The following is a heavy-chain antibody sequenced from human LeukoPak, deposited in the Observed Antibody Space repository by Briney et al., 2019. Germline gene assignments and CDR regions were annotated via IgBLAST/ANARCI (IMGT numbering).Heavy chain of an antibody. CDR3: AKKSNVDTAMVD. J-gene: IGHJ4*02. D-gene: IGHD5-18*01. V-gene: IGHV3-21*01. Sequence: SGGSLRLSCAASGFTFSSYSMNWVRQAPGKGLEWVSSISSSSSYIYYADSVKGRFTISRDNSKNTLYLQTNSLRAEDTAVYYCAKKSNVDTAMVDWGQGTLVTVSS. CDR2: ISSSSSYI. CDR1: GFTFSSYS.